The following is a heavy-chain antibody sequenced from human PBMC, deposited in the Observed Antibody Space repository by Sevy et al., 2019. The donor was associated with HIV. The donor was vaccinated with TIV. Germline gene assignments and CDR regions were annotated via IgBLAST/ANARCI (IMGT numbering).Heavy chain of an antibody. CDR1: GFTFSRFW. Sequence: GGSLRLSCTVSGFTFSRFWMSWARQAPGEGPEWVASIKEDGSDEKYVDAVKGRFSIFRDNVNKSLFLQMDNLRGDDTAVYYCVRGSGAYWGRGTRVTVSS. CDR2: IKEDGSDE. J-gene: IGHJ4*02. V-gene: IGHV3-7*03. D-gene: IGHD3-3*01. CDR3: VRGSGAY.